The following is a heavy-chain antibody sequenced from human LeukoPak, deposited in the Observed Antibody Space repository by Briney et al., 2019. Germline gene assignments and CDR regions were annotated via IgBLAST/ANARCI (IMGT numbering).Heavy chain of an antibody. D-gene: IGHD3-9*01. CDR1: GFTFSGYA. CDR2: ISRNGGQT. V-gene: IGHV3-23*01. Sequence: GGSLRLSCAASGFTFSGYAMSWVRQAPGKGLEWVSAISRNGGQTYYADSVKGRFTISRDNSKNTLFLQMRSLRAEDTAVYYCAQDIMTGYYTAFDYWGQGTLVTVSS. CDR3: AQDIMTGYYTAFDY. J-gene: IGHJ4*02.